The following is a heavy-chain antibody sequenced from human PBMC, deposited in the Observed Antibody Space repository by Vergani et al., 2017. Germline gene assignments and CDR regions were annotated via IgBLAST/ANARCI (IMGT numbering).Heavy chain of an antibody. CDR1: GGSISSYY. J-gene: IGHJ3*02. Sequence: QVQLQESGPGLVKPSETLSLTCTVSGGSISSYYWSWIRQPPGKGLEWIGYIYHSGSTYYNPSLKSRVTISVDRSKNQFSLKLSSVTAADTAVYYCARADLYYDILTGYYSDAFDIWGQGTTVTVSS. D-gene: IGHD3-9*01. CDR2: IYHSGST. CDR3: ARADLYYDILTGYYSDAFDI. V-gene: IGHV4-59*12.